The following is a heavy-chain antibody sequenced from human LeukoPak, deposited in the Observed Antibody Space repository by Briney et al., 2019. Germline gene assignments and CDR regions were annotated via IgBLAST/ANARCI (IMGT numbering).Heavy chain of an antibody. CDR3: AKHSSYSSGWYVY. CDR2: ISWYSGSI. CDR1: GFTFDDYA. J-gene: IGHJ4*02. D-gene: IGHD6-19*01. Sequence: GGSLRLSCAASGFTFDDYAMHWVRQAPGKGLEWVSGISWYSGSIGYADSVKGRFTISRDNAKNSLYLQMNSLRAEDTALYYCAKHSSYSSGWYVYWGQGTLVTVPS. V-gene: IGHV3-9*01.